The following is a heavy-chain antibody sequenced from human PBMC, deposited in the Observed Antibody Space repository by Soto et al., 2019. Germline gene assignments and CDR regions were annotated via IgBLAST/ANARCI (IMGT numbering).Heavy chain of an antibody. D-gene: IGHD2-21*02. CDR1: GYTFTRSG. Sequence: QVELVQSGAEVKKPGATVKVSCKATGYTFTRSGISWVRQAPGQGLEWIGWINTYNGDTTYTQNLQGRVAMTTDASTSTAYMELRSLRSADTAVYYCATDEYGGDSGYAMDVWGQGTTVTVSS. J-gene: IGHJ6*02. V-gene: IGHV1-18*01. CDR2: INTYNGDT. CDR3: ATDEYGGDSGYAMDV.